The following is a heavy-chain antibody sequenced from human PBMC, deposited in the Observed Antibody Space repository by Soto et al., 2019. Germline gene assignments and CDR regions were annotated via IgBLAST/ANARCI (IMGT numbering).Heavy chain of an antibody. CDR3: VSYLTPGSGGRDVLSI. Sequence: ASVKVSCKASGYTFPSYGISWVRPAPGQGLEWMGWISAYNGNTNYAQKLQGRVTMTTDTSTSTAYMELRSLRSDDTAVYYCVSYLTPGSGGRDVLSIWGQGTTVTV. CDR1: GYTFPSYG. CDR2: ISAYNGNT. V-gene: IGHV1-18*01. D-gene: IGHD2-15*01. J-gene: IGHJ3*02.